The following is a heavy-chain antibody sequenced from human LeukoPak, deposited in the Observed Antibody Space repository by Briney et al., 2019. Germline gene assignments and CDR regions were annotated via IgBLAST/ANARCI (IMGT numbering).Heavy chain of an antibody. D-gene: IGHD4/OR15-4a*01. CDR1: GFTFSSYG. CDR3: AKGTIGFDH. J-gene: IGHJ4*02. V-gene: IGHV3-30*18. CDR2: ISYDGSNK. Sequence: GRSLRLSCAASGFTFSSYGMHWVRQAPGKGLEWVAVISYDGSNKYYADSVKGRFTISRDTSQNTLYLQMSSLRAEDTAVYYCAKGTIGFDHWGQGTLVTVSS.